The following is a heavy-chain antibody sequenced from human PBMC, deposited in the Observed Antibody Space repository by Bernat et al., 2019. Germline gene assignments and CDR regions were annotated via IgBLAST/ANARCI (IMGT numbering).Heavy chain of an antibody. CDR3: AKGLSSSSLYPPPAHYYYYYGMDV. CDR2: ISGSGGST. J-gene: IGHJ6*02. Sequence: EVQLLESGGGLVQPGGSLRLSCAASGFTFSSYAMSWVRQAPGKGLEWVSAISGSGGSTYYADSVKGRFTISNDNSKNTLYLQINSLRAEDTAVYYCAKGLSSSSLYPPPAHYYYYYGMDVWGQGTTVTVSS. D-gene: IGHD6-13*01. CDR1: GFTFSSYA. V-gene: IGHV3-23*01.